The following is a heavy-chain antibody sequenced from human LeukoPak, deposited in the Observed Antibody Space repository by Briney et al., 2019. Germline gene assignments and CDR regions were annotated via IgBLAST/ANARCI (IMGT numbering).Heavy chain of an antibody. V-gene: IGHV1-69*04. J-gene: IGHJ4*02. CDR3: ARDFDGISAAGGGY. D-gene: IGHD6-13*01. CDR1: GGTFSSYA. Sequence: GASVKVSCKASGGTFSSYAISRVRQAPGQGLEWMGRIIPILGIANYAQKSQGRVTITADKSTSTAYMELSSLRSEDTAVYYCARDFDGISAAGGGYWGQGTLVTVSS. CDR2: IIPILGIA.